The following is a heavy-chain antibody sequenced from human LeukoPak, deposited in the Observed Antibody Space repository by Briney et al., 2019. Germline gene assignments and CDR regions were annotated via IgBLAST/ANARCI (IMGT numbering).Heavy chain of an antibody. Sequence: GGSLRLSCAASGFTFSSNCMSWVRQAPGKGLEWVSVIYSGGSTYYADSVKGRFTISRDNSNNTLYLQMNSLRAEDTAVYYCARAPFTYDSSGDSFDIWGQGTMVTVSS. CDR3: ARAPFTYDSSGDSFDI. D-gene: IGHD3-22*01. CDR2: IYSGGST. V-gene: IGHV3-66*01. CDR1: GFTFSSNC. J-gene: IGHJ3*02.